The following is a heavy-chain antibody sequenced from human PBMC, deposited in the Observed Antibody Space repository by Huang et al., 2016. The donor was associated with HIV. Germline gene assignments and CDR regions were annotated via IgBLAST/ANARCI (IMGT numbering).Heavy chain of an antibody. D-gene: IGHD3-9*01. CDR2: ISFDGTYK. J-gene: IGHJ4*02. CDR1: GFFFSNYA. Sequence: QVELVESGGGVVQPGRSLRLSCVGSGFFFSNYAMHWVRQAPGKGLEWVAVISFDGTYKYYADSVKGRFTVSRDTAEDTLYLHMNSLRPDDSALYYCARDGHGKWLGQFDCLYFDYWGQGALVTVSS. V-gene: IGHV3-30-3*01. CDR3: ARDGHGKWLGQFDCLYFDY.